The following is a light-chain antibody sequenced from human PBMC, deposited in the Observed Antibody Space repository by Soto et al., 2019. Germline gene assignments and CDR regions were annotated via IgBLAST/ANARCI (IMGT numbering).Light chain of an antibody. CDR3: TSWTTSTTMI. V-gene: IGLV2-14*03. CDR1: SSDIGAYNF. J-gene: IGLJ2*01. Sequence: QSALTQPASMSGTPGQSFTISSTGTSSDIGAYNFVSWYQQHPGKAPKLMLYDVNIRPSGVSNRFSGSKSGNTASLTISGLQAEDEADYYCTSWTTSTTMIFGGGTKVNVL. CDR2: DVN.